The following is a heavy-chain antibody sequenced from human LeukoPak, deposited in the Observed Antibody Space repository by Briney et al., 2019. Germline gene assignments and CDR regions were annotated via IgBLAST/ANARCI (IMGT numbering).Heavy chain of an antibody. CDR1: GGSISSTTYY. J-gene: IGHJ4*02. CDR2: IYYSGST. D-gene: IGHD1-26*01. CDR3: ARGGGGSYYLDY. Sequence: SETLSLTCTVSGGSISSTTYYWGWIRRPPGKGLEWIGSIYYSGSTYYNPSLKSRVTISVDTSKNQFSLKLSSVTAADTAVYYCARGGGGSYYLDYWGQGTLVTVSS. V-gene: IGHV4-39*01.